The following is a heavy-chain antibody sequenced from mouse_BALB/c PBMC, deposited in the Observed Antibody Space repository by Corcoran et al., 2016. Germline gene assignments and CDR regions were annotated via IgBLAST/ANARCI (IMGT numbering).Heavy chain of an antibody. CDR1: GYTFTNYG. CDR2: INTYTGEP. J-gene: IGHJ3*01. Sequence: QIQLVQSGPELKKPGGTVKISCQASGYTFTNYGMNWVKQATGKGLKWMGWINTYTGEPTYADAFKGRFAFSLEPSASTAYLQINSLKNEDTATYFCASDPSWFAYWGQGTLVTVSA. V-gene: IGHV9-3-1*01. CDR3: ASDPSWFAY.